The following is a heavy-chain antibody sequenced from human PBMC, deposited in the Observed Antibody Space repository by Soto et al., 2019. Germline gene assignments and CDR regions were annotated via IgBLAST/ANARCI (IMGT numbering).Heavy chain of an antibody. Sequence: EVRLVESGGGLIQPGGSLRLSCAASGFTVTNKYMTWVRQAPGKGLEWVSIIYSGGATSYADSVKGRFTISRDNSKDILYLQMNSLRAEDTAVYYCARVDYGDYGWYFDLWGLGTLVTVSS. CDR1: GFTVTNKY. D-gene: IGHD4-17*01. CDR3: ARVDYGDYGWYFDL. CDR2: IYSGGAT. J-gene: IGHJ2*01. V-gene: IGHV3-53*01.